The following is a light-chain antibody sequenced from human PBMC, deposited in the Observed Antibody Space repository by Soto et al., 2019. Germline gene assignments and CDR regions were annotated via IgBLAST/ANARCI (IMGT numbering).Light chain of an antibody. Sequence: EIVLTQSPGTLSLSPGERATLSCRASQSVSSSYLAWYQQKPGQAPRLLIYGASSRATGIPDRFSGSGSGTDFTLNISRLEPEDFAVYYCQQHGSFKPGTFGQGTKVEIK. CDR3: QQHGSFKPGT. V-gene: IGKV3-20*01. CDR1: QSVSSSY. J-gene: IGKJ1*01. CDR2: GAS.